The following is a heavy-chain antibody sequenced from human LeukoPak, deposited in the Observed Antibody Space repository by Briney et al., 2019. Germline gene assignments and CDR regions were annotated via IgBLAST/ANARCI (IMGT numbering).Heavy chain of an antibody. V-gene: IGHV4-31*03. D-gene: IGHD3-10*01. J-gene: IGHJ4*02. CDR2: IYYSGST. CDR3: ARISGRGMVRGVIDY. Sequence: LSLTCTVSGGSISSGGYYWSWIRQHPGKGLEWIGYIYYSGSTYYNLSLKSRVTISVDTSKNQFSLKLSSVTAADTAVYYCARISGRGMVRGVIDYWGQGTLVTVSP. CDR1: GGSISSGGYY.